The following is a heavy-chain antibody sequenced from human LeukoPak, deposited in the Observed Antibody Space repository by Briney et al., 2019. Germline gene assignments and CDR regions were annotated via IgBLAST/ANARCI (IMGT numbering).Heavy chain of an antibody. CDR3: TTHPDYGGNFWDHY. CDR1: GFTFSNAW. J-gene: IGHJ4*02. D-gene: IGHD4-23*01. Sequence: GGSLRLSCAASGFTFSNAWMSWVRQAPGKGLEWVGRIKSKTDGGTTDYAAPVKGRFTISRDDSKNTLYLQMNSLKTEDTAVYYCTTHPDYGGNFWDHYWGQGTLVTVSS. V-gene: IGHV3-15*01. CDR2: IKSKTDGGTT.